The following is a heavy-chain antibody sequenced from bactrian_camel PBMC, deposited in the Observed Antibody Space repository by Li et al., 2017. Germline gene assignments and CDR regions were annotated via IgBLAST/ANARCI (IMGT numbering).Heavy chain of an antibody. V-gene: IGHV3S40*01. CDR1: GFTFSTYD. CDR2: INSGGGST. J-gene: IGHJ4*01. Sequence: VQLVESGGGSVQAGGSLRLSCAASGFTFSTYDMSWVRQAPGKGLEWVSAINSGGGSTYYADSVKGRFTISHDNAKNSVDLQMNSLKPDDTAVYYCAATGQMLSVAGCRTQGTQVTVS. D-gene: IGHD1*01.